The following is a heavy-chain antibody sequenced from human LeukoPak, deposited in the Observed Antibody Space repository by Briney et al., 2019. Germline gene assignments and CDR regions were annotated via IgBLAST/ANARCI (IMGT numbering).Heavy chain of an antibody. Sequence: PGGSLRLSCAASGFTFSSYGMHWVRQAPGKGLDWVTFIPYDGSLKYYADSVKGRFTISRDNSKNGLYLQMNSLRPEDTAVYYCVKDMLVKWREGGQFDYWGQGTLVTVSS. V-gene: IGHV3-30*02. CDR3: VKDMLVKWREGGQFDY. D-gene: IGHD3-10*02. J-gene: IGHJ4*02. CDR2: IPYDGSLK. CDR1: GFTFSSYG.